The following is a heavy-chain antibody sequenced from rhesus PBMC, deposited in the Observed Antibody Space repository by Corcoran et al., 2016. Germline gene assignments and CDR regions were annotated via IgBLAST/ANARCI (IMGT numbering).Heavy chain of an antibody. CDR3: ASGPLSQLDY. CDR2: IGGSSGST. J-gene: IGHJ4*01. V-gene: IGHV4-127*01. CDR1: GYSISRGYG. Sequence: QVQLQESGPGLVKPSETLSLTCAVFGYSISRGYGLTWIRQPPGKGLGWIGYIGGSSGSTNYSPSLKSRVTISKDTSKNQFSLWLSSVTAADTAVYYCASGPLSQLDYWGQGVLVTISS.